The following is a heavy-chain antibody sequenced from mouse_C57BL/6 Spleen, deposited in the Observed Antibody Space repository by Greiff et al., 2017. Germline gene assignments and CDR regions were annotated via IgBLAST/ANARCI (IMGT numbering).Heavy chain of an antibody. Sequence: VQLQQSGPELVKPGASVKISCKASGYAFSSSWMNWVKQRPGKGLEWIGRIYPGDGDTNYNGKFKGKATLTADKSSSTAYMQPSSLTSEDSAVYFCARCETGYFDGWGTGTTVTVSS. CDR2: IYPGDGDT. CDR3: ARCETGYFDG. J-gene: IGHJ1*03. CDR1: GYAFSSSW. V-gene: IGHV1-82*01.